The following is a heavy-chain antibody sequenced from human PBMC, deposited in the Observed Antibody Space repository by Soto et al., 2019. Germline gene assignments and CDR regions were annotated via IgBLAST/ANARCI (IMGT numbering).Heavy chain of an antibody. CDR3: ARDLMLAVAPYYYYGMDV. V-gene: IGHV4-4*02. CDR2: IYHSGST. CDR1: GGSISSSNW. J-gene: IGHJ6*02. Sequence: SETLSLTCAVSGGSISSSNWWSWVRQPPGKGLEWIGEIYHSGSTNYNPSLKSRVTISVDKSKNQFPLKLSSVTAADTAVYYCARDLMLAVAPYYYYGMDVWGQGTTVTVSS. D-gene: IGHD6-19*01.